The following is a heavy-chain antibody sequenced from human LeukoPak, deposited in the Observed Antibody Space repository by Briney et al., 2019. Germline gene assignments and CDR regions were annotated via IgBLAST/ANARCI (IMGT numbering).Heavy chain of an antibody. J-gene: IGHJ4*02. V-gene: IGHV4-59*11. CDR1: GGSITSHS. CDR2: SYYSGTT. CDR3: ARGDTMYPI. Sequence: SETLSLTCNVSGGSITSHSWNWIRQSPGKGLEWIGYSYYSGTTNYNPSLKSRVTISVDTSKNPFSLKLSSVTAADTPVHYCARGDTMYPIWGQGTLVTVSS. D-gene: IGHD3-10*02.